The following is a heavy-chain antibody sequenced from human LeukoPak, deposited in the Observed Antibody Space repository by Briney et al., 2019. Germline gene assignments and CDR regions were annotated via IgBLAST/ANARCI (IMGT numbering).Heavy chain of an antibody. J-gene: IGHJ4*02. CDR2: ISPDGRSE. Sequence: GGSQRLSCAGSGFTFRSYGMHWVRQSPGKGLEWLALISPDGRSEYYAGSVKGRFTISRDNSKSTVYLQMNSLRPEDTALYYCAKDYGGVSNFWGQGTLVTVSS. V-gene: IGHV3-30*18. CDR1: GFTFRSYG. D-gene: IGHD3-16*01. CDR3: AKDYGGVSNF.